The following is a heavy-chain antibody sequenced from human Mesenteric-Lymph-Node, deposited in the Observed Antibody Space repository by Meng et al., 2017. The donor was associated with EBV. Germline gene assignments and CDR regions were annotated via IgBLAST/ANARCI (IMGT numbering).Heavy chain of an antibody. D-gene: IGHD3-10*01. V-gene: IGHV1-3*01. CDR2: MNPESNHA. CDR1: GYTFTNFP. J-gene: IGHJ4*02. Sequence: QVQLVQSGGEVRKTGASVKVSCKASGYTFTNFPMHWVRQAPGQRLEWMGWMNPESNHADYAQKFQGRLTMTRNTSTNTAYMELSSLRSEDTAVYYCARRGRWVYGSDYWGQGTLVTVSS. CDR3: ARRGRWVYGSDY.